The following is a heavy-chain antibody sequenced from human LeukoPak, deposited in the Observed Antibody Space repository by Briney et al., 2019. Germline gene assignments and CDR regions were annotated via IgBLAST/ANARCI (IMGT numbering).Heavy chain of an antibody. Sequence: SETLSLTCTVSGVSISSYYWSWIRQPPGKGLEWIGYIYYSGSTNYNPSLKSRVTISVDTSKNEFSLKLSSVTAADTAVYYCARTVLVAGGYYLGNAFDIWGQGTMVTVSS. CDR3: ARTVLVAGGYYLGNAFDI. D-gene: IGHD3-22*01. CDR1: GVSISSYY. CDR2: IYYSGST. J-gene: IGHJ3*02. V-gene: IGHV4-59*01.